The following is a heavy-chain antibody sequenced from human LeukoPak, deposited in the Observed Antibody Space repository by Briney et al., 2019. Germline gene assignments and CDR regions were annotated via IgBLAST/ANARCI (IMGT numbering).Heavy chain of an antibody. V-gene: IGHV3-48*03. CDR3: ARDPSYSGSYYSFDY. CDR2: ISSSGSTI. CDR1: GFTFSTSD. D-gene: IGHD1-26*01. Sequence: GGSLRLSCAASGFTFSTSDMNWIRQAPGKGLEWVSHISSSGSTITYADSVKGRFTVSRVNTKNSLYLQMNSLRAEDTAVYYCARDPSYSGSYYSFDYWGQGTLVTVSS. J-gene: IGHJ4*02.